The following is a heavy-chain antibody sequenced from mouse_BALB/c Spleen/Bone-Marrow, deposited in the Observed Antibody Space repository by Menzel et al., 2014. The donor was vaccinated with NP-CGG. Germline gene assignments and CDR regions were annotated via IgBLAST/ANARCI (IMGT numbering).Heavy chain of an antibody. J-gene: IGHJ2*01. Sequence: VQLQQSGAEIVKPGASVKSSCTTSGFNIEDSYIYWMKQRPEQGLEWIGRIDPANGNTKYDPKFQGKATITVDTSSATAYLQLSSLSSEDTAVYYCARNYGSCLDYWGQGTTLTVSS. V-gene: IGHV14-3*02. D-gene: IGHD1-1*01. CDR3: ARNYGSCLDY. CDR1: GFNIEDSY. CDR2: IDPANGNT.